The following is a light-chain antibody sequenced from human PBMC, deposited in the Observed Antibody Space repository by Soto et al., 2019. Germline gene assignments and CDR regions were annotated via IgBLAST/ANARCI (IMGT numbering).Light chain of an antibody. V-gene: IGKV3-11*01. CDR3: QQYGSSPT. CDR1: QSVSKS. CDR2: TTS. J-gene: IGKJ4*01. Sequence: EIVLTQSPATLSLSPGERATLSCRASQSVSKSLAWYQQKPGQAPRLLIYTTSNRATGIPARFSGSGSRTDFTLTISSLEPEDFAVYYCQQYGSSPTFGGGTKVEIK.